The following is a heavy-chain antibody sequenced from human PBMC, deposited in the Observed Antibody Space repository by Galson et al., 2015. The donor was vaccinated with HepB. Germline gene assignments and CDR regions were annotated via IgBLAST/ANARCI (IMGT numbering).Heavy chain of an antibody. J-gene: IGHJ6*02. CDR3: ARAAAGLYGMDV. Sequence: SLRLSCAASGFTVSSNYMSWVRQAPGKGLEWVSVIYSGGSTYYADSVKGRFTISRDNSKNTLYLQMNSLRAEDTAVYYCARAAAGLYGMDVWGQGTTVTVSS. V-gene: IGHV3-66*02. CDR2: IYSGGST. CDR1: GFTVSSNY. D-gene: IGHD6-13*01.